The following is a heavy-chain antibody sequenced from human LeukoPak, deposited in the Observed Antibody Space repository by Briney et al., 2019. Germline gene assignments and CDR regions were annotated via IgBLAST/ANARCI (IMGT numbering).Heavy chain of an antibody. Sequence: ASVKVSCKVSGYTLTELSMHWVRQAPGKGLEGMGGFDPEDGETIYAQKFQGRVTMTEDTSTDTAYMELSSLRSEDTAAYYCASRSYYYGSGSFRPYYYYYYMDVWGKGTTVTISS. CDR1: GYTLTELS. CDR2: FDPEDGET. D-gene: IGHD3-10*01. V-gene: IGHV1-24*01. CDR3: ASRSYYYGSGSFRPYYYYYYMDV. J-gene: IGHJ6*03.